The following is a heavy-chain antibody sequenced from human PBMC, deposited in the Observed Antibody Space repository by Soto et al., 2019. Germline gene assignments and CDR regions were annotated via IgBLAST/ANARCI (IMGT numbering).Heavy chain of an antibody. V-gene: IGHV4-59*01. CDR3: ARHLGSGSYYRYCFDY. D-gene: IGHD3-10*01. CDR1: GDSIRNYY. CDR2: IYYSGST. Sequence: PSETLSLTCTVSGDSIRNYYWSWIRQPPGKGLEWIGYIYYSGSTNYNPSLKSRVTISVDTSKNQFSLKLSSVTAADTAVYYCARHLGSGSYYRYCFDYWGQGTLVTVSS. J-gene: IGHJ4*02.